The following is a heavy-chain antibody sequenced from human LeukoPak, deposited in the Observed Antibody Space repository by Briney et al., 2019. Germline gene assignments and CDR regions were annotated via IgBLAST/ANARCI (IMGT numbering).Heavy chain of an antibody. J-gene: IGHJ6*03. CDR3: ARTSQSCSSTSCYSVIKFYYYYMDV. CDR1: GGSFSGYY. Sequence: RTSETLSLTCAVYGGSFSGYYWSWIRQPPGKGLEWIGEINHSGNTNYNPSLKSRVTISVDTSKNQFSLKLSSVTAADTAAYYCARTSQSCSSTSCYSVIKFYYYYMDVWGKGTTVTVSS. D-gene: IGHD2-2*01. CDR2: INHSGNT. V-gene: IGHV4-34*01.